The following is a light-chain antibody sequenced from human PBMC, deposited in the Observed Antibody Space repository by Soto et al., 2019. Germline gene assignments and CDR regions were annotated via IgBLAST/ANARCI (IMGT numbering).Light chain of an antibody. V-gene: IGKV3-11*01. CDR1: QSVSSY. J-gene: IGKJ2*01. CDR3: QQRSNWLYT. CDR2: DAS. Sequence: EIVLTQSPATLSLSPGERATLSCRASQSVSSYLAWYRQKPGQAPRLLIYDASNRATGIPARFSGSGSGTDFTLTISSLEPEDFAVYYCQQRSNWLYTFGQGT.